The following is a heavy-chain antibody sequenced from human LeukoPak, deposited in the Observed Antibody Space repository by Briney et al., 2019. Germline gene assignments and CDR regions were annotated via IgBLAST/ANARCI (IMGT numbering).Heavy chain of an antibody. CDR2: ISGSGGST. CDR1: GFTFSSYA. Sequence: PAGGSLRLSCAASGFTFSSYAMSWVRQAPGKGLEWVSAISGSGGSTYYADSVKGRFTISRDNSKNTLYLQMNSLRAEDTAVYYWARRDIVVVPAAIPGFMDVWGQGTTVTVSS. D-gene: IGHD2-2*02. J-gene: IGHJ6*02. CDR3: ARRDIVVVPAAIPGFMDV. V-gene: IGHV3-23*01.